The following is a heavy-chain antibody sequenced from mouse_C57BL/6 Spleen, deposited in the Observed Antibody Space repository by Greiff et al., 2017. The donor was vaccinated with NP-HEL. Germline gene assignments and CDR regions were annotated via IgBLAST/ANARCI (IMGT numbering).Heavy chain of an antibody. CDR2: INPYNGGT. V-gene: IGHV1-19*01. J-gene: IGHJ2*01. D-gene: IGHD2-5*01. CDR3: ASDYSNYGYYFDY. Sequence: VQLQQSGPVLVKPGASVKMSCKASGYTFTDYYMNWVKQSHGKSLEWIGVINPYNGGTSYNQKFKGKATLTVDKSSSTAYMELNSLTSEDSAVYYCASDYSNYGYYFDYWGQGTTLTVSS. CDR1: GYTFTDYY.